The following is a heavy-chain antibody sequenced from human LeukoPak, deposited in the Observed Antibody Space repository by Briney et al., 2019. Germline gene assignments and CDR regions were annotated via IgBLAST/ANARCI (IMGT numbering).Heavy chain of an antibody. CDR1: GFTFRDAW. V-gene: IGHV3-15*01. Sequence: GGFLRLSCAASGFTFRDAWLSWVRQAPGKGLEWLGRIKSKAHGETIDYAAPVKGRFTISRDDSKNTLYLEMNSLRTEDTAVYYCTTVWGGDWGQGTLVTVSS. D-gene: IGHD7-27*01. CDR3: TTVWGGD. J-gene: IGHJ1*01. CDR2: IKSKAHGETI.